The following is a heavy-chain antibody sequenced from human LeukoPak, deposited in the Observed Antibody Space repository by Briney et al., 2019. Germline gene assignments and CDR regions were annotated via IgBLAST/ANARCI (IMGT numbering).Heavy chain of an antibody. CDR1: GYTFTSYG. J-gene: IGHJ6*02. CDR2: ISAYNGNT. V-gene: IGHV1-18*01. Sequence: ASVKVSCKASGYTFTSYGISWLRQAPGHQLESMGWISAYNGNTNYAQKLQVRITMTTDTSTSTAYMELRSLRSDDTAVYYCAREIHTPHCSGGSCYPYYYYYYGMDVWGQGTTVTVSS. D-gene: IGHD2-15*01. CDR3: AREIHTPHCSGGSCYPYYYYYYGMDV.